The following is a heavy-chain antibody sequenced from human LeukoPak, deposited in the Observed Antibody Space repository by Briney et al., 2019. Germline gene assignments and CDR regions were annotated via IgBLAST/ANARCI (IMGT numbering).Heavy chain of an antibody. CDR1: GGSISSGGYY. CDR2: IYYSGST. V-gene: IGHV4-31*03. Sequence: SETLFLTCTVSGGSISSGGYYWSWIRQHPGKGLEWIGYIYYSGSTYYNPSLKSRVTISVDTSKNQFSLKLSSVTAADTAVYYCARVGYCSSTSCYWGRGQNWFDPWGQGTLVTVSS. J-gene: IGHJ5*02. CDR3: ARVGYCSSTSCYWGRGQNWFDP. D-gene: IGHD2-2*01.